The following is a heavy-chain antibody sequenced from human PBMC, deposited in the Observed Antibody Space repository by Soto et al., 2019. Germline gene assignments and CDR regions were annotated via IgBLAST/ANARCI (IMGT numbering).Heavy chain of an antibody. J-gene: IGHJ2*01. Sequence: EVQLVESGGGLVQPGGSLRLSCAASGFTVSSNYMSWVRQAPGKGLEWVSVIYSGGSTYYADSVKGRFTISRHNSKNTLYLQMNSLRAEDTAVYYCARDYAPEDGVGPYFDLWGRGTLVTVSS. V-gene: IGHV3-53*04. CDR3: ARDYAPEDGVGPYFDL. CDR2: IYSGGST. D-gene: IGHD3-16*01. CDR1: GFTVSSNY.